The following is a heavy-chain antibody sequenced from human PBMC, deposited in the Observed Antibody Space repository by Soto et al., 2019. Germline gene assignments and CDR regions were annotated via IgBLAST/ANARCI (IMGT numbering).Heavy chain of an antibody. CDR3: AKADGEQWLVPHLDN. V-gene: IGHV3-23*01. D-gene: IGHD6-19*01. CDR1: GFTFKESA. CDR2: ISDTGAST. Sequence: EVRLLEAGGGLKQPGGSLRLSCAASGFTFKESAMNWVRQAPGKGLEWVASISDTGASTWYAESVRGRLSISRDNSKNTLYLQMNSLRGEDTAVYYCAKADGEQWLVPHLDNWGQGTLVTVS. J-gene: IGHJ4*02.